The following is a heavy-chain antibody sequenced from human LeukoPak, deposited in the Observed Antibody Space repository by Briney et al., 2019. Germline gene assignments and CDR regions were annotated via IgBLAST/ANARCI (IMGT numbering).Heavy chain of an antibody. CDR1: GFTFRNHG. J-gene: IGHJ2*01. Sequence: PGGSLRLSCAASGFTFRNHGMHWVRQAPGKGLERVAVIWYDASNQYYADSVKGRFTISRDNSKNTVSLQMNSLRAEDTAVYYCVRDRGARFLDLWGRGTPVTVSS. D-gene: IGHD3-10*01. CDR2: IWYDASNQ. V-gene: IGHV3-33*01. CDR3: VRDRGARFLDL.